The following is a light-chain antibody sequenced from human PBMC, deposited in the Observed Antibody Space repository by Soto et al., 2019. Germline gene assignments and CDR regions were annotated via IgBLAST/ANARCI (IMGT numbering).Light chain of an antibody. CDR1: QSVSST. Sequence: EIVMTQSPSTLSVSPGERATLSGRASQSVSSTLAWSQQKPGHAPRLLIYDASTRATAIPARFSGSGSGTQFTLTISSLQSEDFAVYLCQQYNDWPAYTFGQGTKLEIK. J-gene: IGKJ2*01. CDR2: DAS. V-gene: IGKV3-15*01. CDR3: QQYNDWPAYT.